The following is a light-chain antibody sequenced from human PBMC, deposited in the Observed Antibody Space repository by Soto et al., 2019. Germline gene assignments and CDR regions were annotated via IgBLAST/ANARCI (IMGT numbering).Light chain of an antibody. CDR3: QHHNSYSQT. Sequence: DIQLTLSPPTLSASIGDRVTITCRASQSIRYYLAWYQQMPGKAPKLLIYGASSLQSGVPSRFSGSGSGKEFTLTIISLQPDDFATYFCQHHNSYSQTFGQGTKV. CDR1: QSIRYY. V-gene: IGKV1-5*01. CDR2: GAS. J-gene: IGKJ1*01.